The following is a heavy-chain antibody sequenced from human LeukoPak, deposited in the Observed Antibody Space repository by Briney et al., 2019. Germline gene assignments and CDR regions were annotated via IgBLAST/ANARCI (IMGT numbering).Heavy chain of an antibody. Sequence: PSETLSLTCTVSGGSISSGGYYWSWIRQPPGKGLEWIGYIYHSGSTYYNPSLKSRVTISVDRSKNQFSLKLSSVTAADTAVYYCARGTAALECWGQGTLVTVSS. J-gene: IGHJ4*02. CDR3: ARGTAALEC. V-gene: IGHV4-30-2*01. D-gene: IGHD6-13*01. CDR2: IYHSGST. CDR1: GGSISSGGYY.